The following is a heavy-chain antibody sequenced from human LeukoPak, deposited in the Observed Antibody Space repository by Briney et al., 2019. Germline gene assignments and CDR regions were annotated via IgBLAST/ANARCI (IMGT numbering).Heavy chain of an antibody. D-gene: IGHD1/OR15-1a*01. CDR1: GFTFSSYA. V-gene: IGHV3-23*01. Sequence: GASLRLSCAASGFTFSSYAMSWVRQAPGKGLEWVSAISGSGSSTYYADSVKGRFTISRDNSKNTLYLQMNSLRAEDTAVYYCAKENNWNNIGPIDYWGQGTLVTVSS. J-gene: IGHJ4*02. CDR3: AKENNWNNIGPIDY. CDR2: ISGSGSST.